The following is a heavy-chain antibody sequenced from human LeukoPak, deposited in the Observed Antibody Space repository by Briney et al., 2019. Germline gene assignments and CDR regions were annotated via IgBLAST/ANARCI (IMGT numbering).Heavy chain of an antibody. Sequence: GGSLRLSCAASGFTFSSYEMNWVRQAPGKGLEWVSYISSSGSTIYYADSVKGRFTISRDNAKNSLYLQMNSRRAEDTAVYYCARGGYSSSWYSDYWGQGTLVTVSS. V-gene: IGHV3-48*03. CDR3: ARGGYSSSWYSDY. CDR2: ISSSGSTI. CDR1: GFTFSSYE. D-gene: IGHD6-13*01. J-gene: IGHJ4*02.